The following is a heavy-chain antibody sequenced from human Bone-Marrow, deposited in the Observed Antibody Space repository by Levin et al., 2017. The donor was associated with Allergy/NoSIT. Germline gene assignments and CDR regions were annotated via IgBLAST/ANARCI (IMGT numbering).Heavy chain of an antibody. CDR1: GFSFSGHY. D-gene: IGHD3-16*01. J-gene: IGHJ4*02. CDR2: IRNKANSYIT. CDR3: AREDLGGVFDY. Sequence: GGSLRLSCAASGFSFSGHYMDWVRQAPGKGLEWVGRIRNKANSYITHYAASVKGRFTISRDASNNSLYLQMNSLQTEDTAIYYCAREDLGGVFDYWGQGALVTVST. V-gene: IGHV3-72*01.